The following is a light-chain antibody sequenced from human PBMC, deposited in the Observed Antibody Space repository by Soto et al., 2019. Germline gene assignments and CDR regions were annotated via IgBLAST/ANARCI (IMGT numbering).Light chain of an antibody. J-gene: IGLJ1*01. CDR1: SSNIGALYD. Sequence: QSVLTQPRSVSGSPGQRVTISCTGSSSNIGALYDVHWYQQLPGTAPKLLIYGDNNRPSGVPDRFSGSKSGASASLAISGVQAEDEADYYCRSYDGSLSGYVFGTGTKLTVL. CDR2: GDN. V-gene: IGLV1-40*01. CDR3: RSYDGSLSGYV.